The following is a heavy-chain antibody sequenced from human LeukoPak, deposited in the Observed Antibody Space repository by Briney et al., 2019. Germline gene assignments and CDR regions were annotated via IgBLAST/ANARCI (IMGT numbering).Heavy chain of an antibody. V-gene: IGHV1-69*06. CDR2: IIPIFRTA. D-gene: IGHD2-15*01. CDR1: GGTFSSHV. J-gene: IGHJ6*04. CDR3: ASATLRCSGGACYEMDV. Sequence: SVKVSCKASGGTFSSHVFSWVRQAPGQGLEWMGGIIPIFRTANYAQKFQGRLTITADKSTSTAYMELSSLRSDDTAVYYCASATLRCSGGACYEMDVWGKGTTVTVSS.